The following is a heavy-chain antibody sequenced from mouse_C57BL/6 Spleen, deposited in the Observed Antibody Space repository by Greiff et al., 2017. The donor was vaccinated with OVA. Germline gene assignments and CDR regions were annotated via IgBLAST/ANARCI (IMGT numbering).Heavy chain of an antibody. Sequence: QVQLKQSGAELVKPGASVKLSCKASGYTFTEYTIHWVKQRSGQGLEWIGWFYPGSGSIKYNEKFKDKATLTADKSSSTVYMGLSRLTSEGSAVYFCARDEARQGGDYFEYWGKGTTLTVAS. CDR3: ARDEARQGGDYFEY. D-gene: IGHD1-2*01. J-gene: IGHJ2*01. V-gene: IGHV1-62-2*01. CDR2: FYPGSGSI. CDR1: GYTFTEYT.